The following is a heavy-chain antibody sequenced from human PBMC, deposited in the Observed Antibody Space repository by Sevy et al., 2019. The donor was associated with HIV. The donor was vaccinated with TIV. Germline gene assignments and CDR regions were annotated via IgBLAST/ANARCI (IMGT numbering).Heavy chain of an antibody. J-gene: IGHJ6*02. V-gene: IGHV4-59*13. D-gene: IGHD1-7*01. CDR1: GGSISGYF. CDR2: IFYSGST. CDR3: ARGGLELFNYGMDV. Sequence: SETLSLTCTVSGGSISGYFWSWIRQPPGKGLEWIGYIFYSGSTNYNPSLKSRVTIALDTSKNQFSLKLSSVTAADTAVYYCARGGLELFNYGMDVWGQGTTVTVSS.